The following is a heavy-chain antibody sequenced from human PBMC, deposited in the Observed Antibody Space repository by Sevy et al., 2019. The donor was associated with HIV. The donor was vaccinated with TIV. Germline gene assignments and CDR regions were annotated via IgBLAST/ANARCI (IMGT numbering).Heavy chain of an antibody. CDR2: IDWDDDK. CDR3: ARTIAAADDVDYYYGMDV. V-gene: IGHV2-70*01. J-gene: IGHJ6*02. D-gene: IGHD6-13*01. CDR1: GFSLSTSGMC. Sequence: SGPTLVKPTQTLTLTCTFSGFSLSTSGMCVSWIRQPPGKALEWLALIDWDDDKYYSTSLKTRLTISKDTSKNQVVLTMTNMDPVDTATYYCARTIAAADDVDYYYGMDVWGQGTTVTVSS.